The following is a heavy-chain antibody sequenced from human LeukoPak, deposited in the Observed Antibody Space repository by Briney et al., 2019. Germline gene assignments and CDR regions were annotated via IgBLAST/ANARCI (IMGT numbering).Heavy chain of an antibody. Sequence: ASVKVSCKASGYTFTSYGISWVRQATGQGLEWMGWMNPNSGNKGYAQTFQGRVTMTRNTSISTAYMELSSLRSEDTAVYYCARASGSGTYYHIDYWGQGTLVTASS. V-gene: IGHV1-8*02. J-gene: IGHJ4*02. D-gene: IGHD3-10*01. CDR2: MNPNSGNK. CDR3: ARASGSGTYYHIDY. CDR1: GYTFTSYG.